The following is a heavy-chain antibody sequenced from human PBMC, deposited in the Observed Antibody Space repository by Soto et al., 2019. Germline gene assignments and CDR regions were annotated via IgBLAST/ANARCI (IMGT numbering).Heavy chain of an antibody. Sequence: EVQLVESGGGLVKPGGSLRLSCAASGFTFSSYSMNWVRQAPGKGLEWVSTISSRNNDMYYVDSVKGRFTISRDNARNSVYLHMNRLRADDTAVYYCARDVNGGFCGAWGQGTVVSVSS. J-gene: IGHJ5*02. CDR2: ISSRNNDM. CDR3: ARDVNGGFCGA. V-gene: IGHV3-21*01. CDR1: GFTFSSYS. D-gene: IGHD2-21*01.